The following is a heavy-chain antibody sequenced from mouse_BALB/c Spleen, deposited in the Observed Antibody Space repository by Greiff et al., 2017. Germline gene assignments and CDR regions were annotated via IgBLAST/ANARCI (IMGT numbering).Heavy chain of an antibody. J-gene: IGHJ1*01. CDR2: ISYSGST. CDR1: GYSITSDYA. Sequence: EVKLVESGPGLVKPSQSLSLTCTVTGYSITSDYAWNWIRQFPGNKLEWMGYISYSGSTSYNPSLKSRISITRDTSKNQFFLQLNSVTTEDTATYYCAILRLRYFDVWGAGTTVTVSS. CDR3: AILRLRYFDV. D-gene: IGHD1-2*01. V-gene: IGHV3-2*02.